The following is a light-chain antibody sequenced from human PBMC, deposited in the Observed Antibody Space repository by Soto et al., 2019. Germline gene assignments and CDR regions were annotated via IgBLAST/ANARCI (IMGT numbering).Light chain of an antibody. V-gene: IGLV1-44*01. CDR2: SNI. CDR1: SSNIGSNS. Sequence: QSVLTQPPSASGTPGQRVSISCSGGSSNIGSNSVNWYQQLPGTAPKLLIYSNIQRPSGVPDRFSGSKSGTSASLAISGLQSEDEADYYCSSYTTSSTWVFGGGTKVTVL. CDR3: SSYTTSSTWV. J-gene: IGLJ3*02.